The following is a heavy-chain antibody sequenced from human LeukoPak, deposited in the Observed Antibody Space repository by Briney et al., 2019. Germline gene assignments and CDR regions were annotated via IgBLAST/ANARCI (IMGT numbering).Heavy chain of an antibody. J-gene: IGHJ4*02. CDR1: GFPFSKAW. CDR2: ITTSDGNT. D-gene: IGHD7-27*01. Sequence: GASLRLACVVFGSGFPFSKAWMSWVRQAPGKGLEWVSTITTSDGNTYYADSVKGRFTVSRDNSKNTLFLQMNSLRAEDTAVYYCAKDGGLWVSAHWGDSWGRGTLVTVSS. CDR3: AKDGGLWVSAHWGDS. V-gene: IGHV3-23*01.